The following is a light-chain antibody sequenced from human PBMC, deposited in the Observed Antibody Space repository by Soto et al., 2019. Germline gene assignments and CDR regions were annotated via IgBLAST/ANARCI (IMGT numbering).Light chain of an antibody. CDR1: QSVSTY. CDR2: DAS. CDR3: QQRTNWPPSVT. V-gene: IGKV3-11*01. J-gene: IGKJ5*01. Sequence: EIVLTQSPATLSLSPGERATLSCRASQSVSTYLAWYQQKPGQAPRLLIYDASSRATGIPARFSGSGSGTDFTLTISSLEPEDCAVYYCQQRTNWPPSVTFGQGTRLDIK.